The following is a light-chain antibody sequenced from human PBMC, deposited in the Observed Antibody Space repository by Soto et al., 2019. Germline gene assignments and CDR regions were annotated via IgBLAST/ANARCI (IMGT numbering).Light chain of an antibody. J-gene: IGKJ4*01. Sequence: DIVMTQSPDSLAVSLGERATINCKSSQSVLYSSNNKNYVAWYQQRPGQPPKLLIYWTSIRESWVPDRFSGRGSGTEFTLTIRSLQAEDVAVYCCQQYYSPPLTFGGGTKVEIK. CDR3: QQYYSPPLT. CDR2: WTS. V-gene: IGKV4-1*01. CDR1: QSVLYSSNNKNY.